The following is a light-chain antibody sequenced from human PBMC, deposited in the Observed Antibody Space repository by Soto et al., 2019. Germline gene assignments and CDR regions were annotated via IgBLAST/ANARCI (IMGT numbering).Light chain of an antibody. CDR1: SSDIGAYNH. CDR2: DVS. J-gene: IGLJ2*01. CDR3: SSHASRSTLI. Sequence: QSVLTQPTSVSGSPGQSTTISCTGTSSDIGAYNHISWYQQHPGKAPKLMIYDVSTRPSGVSNRFSGSKSGNTASLTISGLQAEDEADYYCSSHASRSTLIFGGGTKVTVL. V-gene: IGLV2-14*03.